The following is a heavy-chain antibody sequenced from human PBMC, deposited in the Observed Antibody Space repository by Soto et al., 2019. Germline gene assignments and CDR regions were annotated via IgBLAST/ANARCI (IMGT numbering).Heavy chain of an antibody. V-gene: IGHV3-48*01. Sequence: GSLRLSCAASGFTFSSYSMNWVRQAPGKGLEWVSYISSGSSTIYYADSVKGRFTISRDNAKNSLYLQMNSLRAEDTAVYYCAREAPIRPDWFDPWGQGTLVTVSS. CDR1: GFTFSSYS. J-gene: IGHJ5*02. CDR3: AREAPIRPDWFDP. CDR2: ISSGSSTI.